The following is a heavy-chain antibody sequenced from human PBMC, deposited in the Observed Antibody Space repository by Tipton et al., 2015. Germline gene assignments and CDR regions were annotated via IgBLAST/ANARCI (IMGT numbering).Heavy chain of an antibody. CDR2: ITSGGDSL. D-gene: IGHD2-15*01. J-gene: IGHJ4*02. CDR3: ARFGRSSGVY. CDR1: GFSFDIHD. V-gene: IGHV3-48*03. Sequence: GSLRLSCAASGFSFDIHDMNWVRQAPGKGLEWVSHITSGGDSLNYADSVKGRFTISRDNAKNSLYLQMSSLRPEDTALYYCARFGRSSGVYWGQGTLVTVSS.